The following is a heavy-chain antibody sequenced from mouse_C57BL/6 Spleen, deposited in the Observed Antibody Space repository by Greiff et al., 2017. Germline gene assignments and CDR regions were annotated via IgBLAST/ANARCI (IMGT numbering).Heavy chain of an antibody. CDR3: ARATYGYGYFDV. CDR2: INYDGSST. Sequence: EVKLMESEGGLVQPGSSMKLSCTASGFTFSDYYMAWVRQVPEKGLEWVANINYDGSSTYYLDSLKSRFIISRDNAKNILYLQMSSLKSEDTATYYCARATYGYGYFDVWGTGTTVTVSS. D-gene: IGHD1-1*02. J-gene: IGHJ1*03. CDR1: GFTFSDYY. V-gene: IGHV5-16*01.